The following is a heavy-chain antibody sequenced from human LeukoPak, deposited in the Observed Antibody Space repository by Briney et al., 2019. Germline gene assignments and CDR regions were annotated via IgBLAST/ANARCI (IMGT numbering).Heavy chain of an antibody. J-gene: IGHJ4*02. CDR2: INWNGGST. D-gene: IGHD3-9*01. V-gene: IGHV3-20*04. CDR3: ARDNRYYDILTGQYYFDY. CDR1: GFTFDDYG. Sequence: GGSLRLSCVASGFTFDDYGMSWVRQARGKRLEWVSGINWNGGSTGYADSVKGRLTISRDNAKNSLYLQMNSLRADDTALYYCARDNRYYDILTGQYYFDYWGQGTLVTVSS.